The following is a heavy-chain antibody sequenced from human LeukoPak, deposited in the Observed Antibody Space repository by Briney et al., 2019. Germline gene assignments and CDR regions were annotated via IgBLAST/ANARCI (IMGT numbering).Heavy chain of an antibody. CDR1: GFTFSSYG. V-gene: IGHV3-30*18. CDR2: IPYDGSNK. D-gene: IGHD5-18*01. CDR3: AKDSRIQLWLMGTYDAFDI. J-gene: IGHJ3*02. Sequence: GGSLRLSCAASGFTFSSYGMHWVRQAPGKGLEWVAVIPYDGSNKYYADSVKGRFTISRDNSKNTLYLQMNSLRAEDTAVYYCAKDSRIQLWLMGTYDAFDIWGQGTMVTVSS.